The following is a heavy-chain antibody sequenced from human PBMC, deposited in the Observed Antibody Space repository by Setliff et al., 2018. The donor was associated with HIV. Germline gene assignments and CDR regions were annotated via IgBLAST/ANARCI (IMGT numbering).Heavy chain of an antibody. D-gene: IGHD1-26*01. Sequence: SGTLSLTCTVSGGSISSYYWNGIRQHPGKGLEWIGYIFYSGSTNYNPSLKSRVTISVETSKNQFSLRLSSVTAEDTAVYYCARGAYTGNYQGGFYYLDVWGKGTTVTVSS. CDR3: ARGAYTGNYQGGFYYLDV. CDR1: GGSISSYY. J-gene: IGHJ6*03. V-gene: IGHV4-59*12. CDR2: IFYSGST.